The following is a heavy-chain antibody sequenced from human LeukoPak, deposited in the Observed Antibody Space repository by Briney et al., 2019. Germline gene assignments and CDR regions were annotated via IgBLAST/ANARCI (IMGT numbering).Heavy chain of an antibody. Sequence: GESLKISCKGSGYSFTSYWIGWVRQMPGKGLEWMGIIYPGDSDTRYSPSFQGQVTISADKSISTAYLQWSSLKASDTAMYYCARGSRGYDFWSGYPNWFDPWGQATLVTVSS. D-gene: IGHD3-3*01. CDR1: GYSFTSYW. J-gene: IGHJ5*02. V-gene: IGHV5-51*01. CDR2: IYPGDSDT. CDR3: ARGSRGYDFWSGYPNWFDP.